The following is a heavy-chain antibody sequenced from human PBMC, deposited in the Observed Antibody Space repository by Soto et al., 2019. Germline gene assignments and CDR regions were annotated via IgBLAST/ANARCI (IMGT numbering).Heavy chain of an antibody. CDR2: FYYSWST. CDR3: AREGLTGTIGLYYYYGMDV. CDR1: GGSISSYY. J-gene: IGHJ6*02. Sequence: QVQLQESGPGLVKPSETLSLTCTVSGGSISSYYWSWIRQPPGKGLEWIGYFYYSWSTNYNPSLKCRVTISVDTSKNQFSLKLSSVTAADTAVYYCAREGLTGTIGLYYYYGMDVWGQGTTVTVSS. D-gene: IGHD1-7*01. V-gene: IGHV4-59*01.